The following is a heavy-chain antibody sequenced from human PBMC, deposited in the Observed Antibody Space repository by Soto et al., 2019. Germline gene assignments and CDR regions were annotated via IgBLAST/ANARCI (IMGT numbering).Heavy chain of an antibody. CDR3: ATDRSSTYDY. V-gene: IGHV3-72*01. CDR2: VRNKAKSYTT. Sequence: EVQLVQSGGGLVEPGGSLRLSCVASGVTSQDYFMDSVRQAPGKGLEWVGRVRNKAKSYTTDYAASVKDRFTISRDDSKDSLFLKLNSLRHENTAVFYCATDRSSTYDYWGQGTLVHVSS. D-gene: IGHD3-10*01. J-gene: IGHJ4*02. CDR1: GVTSQDYF.